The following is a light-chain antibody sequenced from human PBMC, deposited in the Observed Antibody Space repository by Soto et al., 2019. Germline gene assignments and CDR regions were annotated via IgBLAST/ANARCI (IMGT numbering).Light chain of an antibody. CDR2: GAS. CDR3: QQYGSSLGVT. Sequence: EIVLTQSPGTLSLSPGERATLSCRASLSVSSSYLAWYQQKPGQAPRLLIYGASSRATGIPGRFSGSGSGTDFTLTISRLEPEDFAVYYCQQYGSSLGVTFRGGTKVEIK. V-gene: IGKV3-20*01. J-gene: IGKJ4*01. CDR1: LSVSSSY.